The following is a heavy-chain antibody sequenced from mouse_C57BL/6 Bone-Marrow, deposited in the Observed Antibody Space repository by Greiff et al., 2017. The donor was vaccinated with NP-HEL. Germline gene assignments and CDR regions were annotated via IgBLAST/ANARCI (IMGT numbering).Heavy chain of an antibody. CDR3: ARGRNWAWFAY. J-gene: IGHJ3*01. CDR2: ISSGSSTI. D-gene: IGHD4-1*01. Sequence: DVKLVESGGGLVKPGGSLKLSCAASGFTFSDYGMHWVRQAPEKGLEWVAYISSGSSTIYYADTVKGRFTISRDNAKNTLFLQMTSLRSEDTAMYYCARGRNWAWFAYWGQGTLVTVSA. V-gene: IGHV5-17*01. CDR1: GFTFSDYG.